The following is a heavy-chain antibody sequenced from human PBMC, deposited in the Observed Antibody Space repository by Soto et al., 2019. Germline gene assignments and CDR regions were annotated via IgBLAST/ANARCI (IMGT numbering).Heavy chain of an antibody. CDR2: INAGNGDT. CDR1: GYTFTSYA. D-gene: IGHD2-21*02. Sequence: VQLVQSGAEVKKPGASVKVSCKASGYTFTSYAMHWVRQAPGHGPEWMGWINAGNGDTKYSQNFQGRVTITRNTSASTVSMELSSLRSEDTAVYYCAREGDATLYYAMDVWGQGTTVTVS. CDR3: AREGDATLYYAMDV. V-gene: IGHV1-3*01. J-gene: IGHJ6*02.